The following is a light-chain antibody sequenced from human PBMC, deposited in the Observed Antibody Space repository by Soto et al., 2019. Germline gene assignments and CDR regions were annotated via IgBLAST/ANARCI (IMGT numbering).Light chain of an antibody. Sequence: QSALTQPASVSRSPGQSITISCTGTSSDVGGYNYVSWYQQHPGKAPKLMIYEVSNRPSGVSNRFSGSKSGNTASLTISGLQAEDEAYYYCSSYTSSSTPYVFGTGTKLTFL. V-gene: IGLV2-14*01. J-gene: IGLJ1*01. CDR2: EVS. CDR1: SSDVGGYNY. CDR3: SSYTSSSTPYV.